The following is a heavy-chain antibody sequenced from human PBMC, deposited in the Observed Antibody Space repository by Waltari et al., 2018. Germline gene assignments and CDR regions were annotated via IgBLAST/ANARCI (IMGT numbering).Heavy chain of an antibody. D-gene: IGHD6-19*01. CDR2: ISSSGSTI. V-gene: IGHV3-48*03. Sequence: EVQLVESGGGLVQPGGSLRLSCAASGFTFSSYEMNWVRQAPGKGLEWVSYISSSGSTIYYAESVKGRFTISRDNVKNSLYLQMNSLRVEDTAVYYCATDVSGWVDFEHWGRGTLVTVSS. J-gene: IGHJ4*02. CDR3: ATDVSGWVDFEH. CDR1: GFTFSSYE.